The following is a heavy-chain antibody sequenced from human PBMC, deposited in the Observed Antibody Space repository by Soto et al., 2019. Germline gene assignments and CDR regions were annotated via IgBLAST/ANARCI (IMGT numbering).Heavy chain of an antibody. Sequence: PSETLSLTCAVYGGSFSGYYWSWIRQPPGKGLEWIGEINHSGSTNYNPSLKSRVTISVDTSKNQFSLKLSSVTAADTAVYYCARGRGITIFGVVTAHHYFDYWGQGTLVTVSS. J-gene: IGHJ4*02. V-gene: IGHV4-34*01. D-gene: IGHD3-3*01. CDR2: INHSGST. CDR1: GGSFSGYY. CDR3: ARGRGITIFGVVTAHHYFDY.